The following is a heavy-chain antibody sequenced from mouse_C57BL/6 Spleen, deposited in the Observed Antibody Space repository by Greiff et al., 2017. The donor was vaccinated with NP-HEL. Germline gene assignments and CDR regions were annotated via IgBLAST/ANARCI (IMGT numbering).Heavy chain of an antibody. CDR3: NSTTGSSCFAY. CDR2: YPGSGNTY. J-gene: IGHJ3*01. Sequence: VQLQESGPELVKPGASVKMSCKASGYTFTDYYMHWVKQKPGKGLEWIGEIYPGSGNTYYNEKFKGKATLTADTSSSTAYMQLSSLTSEDSAVYFCANSTTGSSCFAYWGQGTLVTVSA. D-gene: IGHD1-1*01. V-gene: IGHV1-83*01. CDR1: YTFTDYYM.